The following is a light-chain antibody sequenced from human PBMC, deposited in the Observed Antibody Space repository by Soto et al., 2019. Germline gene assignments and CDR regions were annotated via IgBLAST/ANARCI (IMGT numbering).Light chain of an antibody. CDR1: SSDVGGYNF. CDR2: EVS. J-gene: IGLJ1*01. V-gene: IGLV2-14*01. CDR3: SSYTSSRTLYV. Sequence: LTQPASVSWSPGQSITISCTGTSSDVGGYNFVSWYQQLPGKAPKFIIYEVSYRPSGVSNRFSGSKPGNTASLTISGLQAEDEADYYCSSYTSSRTLYVFGTGTKVTVL.